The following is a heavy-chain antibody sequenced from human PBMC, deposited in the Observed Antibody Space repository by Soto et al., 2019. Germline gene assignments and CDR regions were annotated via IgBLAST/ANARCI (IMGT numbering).Heavy chain of an antibody. V-gene: IGHV3-30-3*01. D-gene: IGHD3-10*01. CDR1: GFTFGYYA. CDR2: ISYDGTSN. J-gene: IGHJ4*02. CDR3: ARDSMGFDY. Sequence: GGSLRLSCAASGFTFGYYAMHWVRQAPGKGLEWMSFISYDGTSNNDADSVKGRFTISRDNSKNTLYLQMNSLRPEDTAVYYCARDSMGFDYWGQGTLVTVSS.